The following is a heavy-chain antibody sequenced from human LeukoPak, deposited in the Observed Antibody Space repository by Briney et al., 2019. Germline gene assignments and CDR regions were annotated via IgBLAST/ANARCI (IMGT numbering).Heavy chain of an antibody. Sequence: PGGSLRLSCSASGFTFSSSRMTWVRQAPGKGLEWVANIKQDGSEKYTADSLKGRFTISRDNDKKLVFLQMNSLRVDDTAVYYCARVGPSYYYYYMDAWGNGTTVIVSS. CDR3: ARVGPSYYYYYMDA. CDR2: IKQDGSEK. V-gene: IGHV3-7*02. CDR1: GFTFSSSR. J-gene: IGHJ6*03.